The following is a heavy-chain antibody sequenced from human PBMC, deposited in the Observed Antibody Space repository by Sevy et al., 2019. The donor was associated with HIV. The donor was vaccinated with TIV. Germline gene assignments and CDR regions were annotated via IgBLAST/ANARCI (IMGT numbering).Heavy chain of an antibody. CDR2: VHTSGHT. CDR3: ARERVGLDVVRGVRQWFDP. V-gene: IGHV4-61*02. Sequence: SETLSLTCTVSGASINSGNYYWSWIRQPAGKGLEWLGRVHTSGHTNSNPSLKSRATISMDTSKNQFSLKLSSVTAADTAVYYCARERVGLDVVRGVRQWFDPWGQGTLVTVSS. CDR1: GASINSGNYY. J-gene: IGHJ5*02. D-gene: IGHD3-10*01.